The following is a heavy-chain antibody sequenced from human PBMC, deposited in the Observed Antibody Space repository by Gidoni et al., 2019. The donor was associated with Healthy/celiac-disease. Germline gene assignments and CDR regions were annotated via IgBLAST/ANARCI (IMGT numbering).Heavy chain of an antibody. Sequence: DVQLVQSGAEGKQPGESLPISCQGSGYSFTSYWIGWVRQLPGKGREWRGISYPGDSDTRYSPAFQGKVTISADKPISTAYLQWSSLKASDTAMYYCVRHDPTNYDPPFDYWGQGTLVTVSS. D-gene: IGHD3-16*01. CDR3: VRHDPTNYDPPFDY. J-gene: IGHJ4*02. CDR1: GYSFTSYW. CDR2: SYPGDSDT. V-gene: IGHV5-51*01.